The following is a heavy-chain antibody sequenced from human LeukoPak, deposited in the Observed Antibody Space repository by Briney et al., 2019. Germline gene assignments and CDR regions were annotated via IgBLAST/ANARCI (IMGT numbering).Heavy chain of an antibody. J-gene: IGHJ4*02. CDR3: ARGRLKAAPDERYYFDY. CDR2: ISAYNGNT. D-gene: IGHD6-6*01. CDR1: SYTFTNYA. V-gene: IGHV1-18*01. Sequence: ASVKVSCKASSYTFTNYAFTWVRQAPGQGLEWMGWISAYNGNTNYAQKLQGRVTMTTDTSTSTAYMELRSLRSDDTAVYYCARGRLKAAPDERYYFDYWGQGTLVTVSS.